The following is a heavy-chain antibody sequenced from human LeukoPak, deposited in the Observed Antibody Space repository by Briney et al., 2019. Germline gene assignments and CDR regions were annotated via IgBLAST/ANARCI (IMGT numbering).Heavy chain of an antibody. Sequence: GGSLRLSCSASGFTLSNYWMHWVRQAPGKGLVWVARLHSNGAFTNYADSVKGRFTISRDTAKNTLYLQMNSLRVEDTAVYYCARFVVVTAGDYWGQGTLVTVSS. CDR1: GFTLSNYW. D-gene: IGHD2-21*02. CDR3: ARFVVVTAGDY. J-gene: IGHJ4*01. CDR2: LHSNGAFT. V-gene: IGHV3-74*01.